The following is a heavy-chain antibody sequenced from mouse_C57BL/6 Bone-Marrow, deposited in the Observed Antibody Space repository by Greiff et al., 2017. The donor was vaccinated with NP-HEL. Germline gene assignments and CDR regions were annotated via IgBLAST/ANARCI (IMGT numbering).Heavy chain of an antibody. V-gene: IGHV8-8*01. Sequence: QVTLKVSGPGILQPSQTLSLTCSFSGFSLSTFGMGVGWIRQPSGKGLEWLAHIWWDDDKYYNTALKSRLTISKDTSKNQVFLKIANVDTADTATYYCARIAHYYGSSHWYFDVWGTGTTVTVSS. D-gene: IGHD1-1*01. CDR1: GFSLSTFGMG. CDR3: ARIAHYYGSSHWYFDV. J-gene: IGHJ1*03. CDR2: IWWDDDK.